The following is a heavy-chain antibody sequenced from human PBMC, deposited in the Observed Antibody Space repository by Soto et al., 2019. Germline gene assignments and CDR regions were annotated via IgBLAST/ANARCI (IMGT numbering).Heavy chain of an antibody. Sequence: QVQLVQSGAEVKKPGSSVKVSCKASGGTFSSYAISWVRQAPGQGLEWMGGIIPIFGTANYAQKFQGRVTITADESTSTAYMELSSLRSEDTAVHYFARVRVRFLEWLGSEGWGQGTLVTVSS. CDR2: IIPIFGTA. J-gene: IGHJ4*02. D-gene: IGHD3-3*01. CDR3: ARVRVRFLEWLGSEG. CDR1: GGTFSSYA. V-gene: IGHV1-69*12.